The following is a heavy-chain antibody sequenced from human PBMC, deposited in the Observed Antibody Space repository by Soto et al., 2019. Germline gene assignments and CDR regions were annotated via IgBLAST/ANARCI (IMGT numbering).Heavy chain of an antibody. CDR2: IKSKTDGGTT. CDR1: GFTFSNAW. D-gene: IGHD6-19*01. V-gene: IGHV3-15*01. Sequence: EVQLVESGGGLVKPGGSLRLSCAASGFTFSNAWMSWVRQAPGKGLEWVGRIKSKTDGGTTDYAAPVKGRFTISRDDSKNTLYLQMNSLKTEDTAVYYCTTKQARARSGWYGDAFDIWGQGTMVTVSS. CDR3: TTKQARARSGWYGDAFDI. J-gene: IGHJ3*02.